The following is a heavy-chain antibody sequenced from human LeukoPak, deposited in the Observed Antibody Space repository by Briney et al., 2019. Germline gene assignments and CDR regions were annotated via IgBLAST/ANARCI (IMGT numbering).Heavy chain of an antibody. CDR2: INSDGSST. Sequence: QPGGSLRLSCAASGFTFSSYWMHWVRQAPGKGLVWVSRINSDGSSTSYADSVKGRFTISRDNAKNTLYLQMNSLRAEDTAVYYCAKQLGYCSDGSCYFPYWGQGTLVTVSS. D-gene: IGHD2-15*01. CDR1: GFTFSSYW. J-gene: IGHJ4*02. CDR3: AKQLGYCSDGSCYFPY. V-gene: IGHV3-74*01.